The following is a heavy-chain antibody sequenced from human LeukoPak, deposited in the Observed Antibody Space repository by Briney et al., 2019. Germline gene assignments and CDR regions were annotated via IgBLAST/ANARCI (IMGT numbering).Heavy chain of an antibody. Sequence: GRSLRLSCAASGFTFSSYGMHWVRQAPGKGLEWVAVISYDGSNKYYADSVKGRFTISRDNSKNTLYLQMNSLRAEDTAVYYCAKDDSAPYWGQGTLVTVPS. CDR3: AKDDSAPY. D-gene: IGHD2-21*01. CDR2: ISYDGSNK. J-gene: IGHJ4*02. CDR1: GFTFSSYG. V-gene: IGHV3-30*18.